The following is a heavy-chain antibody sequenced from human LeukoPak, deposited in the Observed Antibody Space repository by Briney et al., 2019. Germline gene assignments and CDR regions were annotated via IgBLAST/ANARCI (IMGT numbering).Heavy chain of an antibody. CDR2: ISSSGSTI. Sequence: GGSLRLSCAASGFTFSSYEMNWVRQAPGKGLEWVSYISSSGSTIYYADSVKGRFTISRDNAKNSLYLQMNSLRAEDTAVYYCASSEYYYDSSGYYYGGSRPNSGFDYWGQGTLVTVSS. CDR1: GFTFSSYE. D-gene: IGHD3-22*01. J-gene: IGHJ4*02. V-gene: IGHV3-48*03. CDR3: ASSEYYYDSSGYYYGGSRPNSGFDY.